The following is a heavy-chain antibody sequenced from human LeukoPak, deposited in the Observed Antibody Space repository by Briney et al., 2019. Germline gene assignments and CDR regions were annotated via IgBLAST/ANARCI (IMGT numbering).Heavy chain of an antibody. CDR1: GFTFHRYA. V-gene: IGHV3-23*01. CDR3: AKYGVDCSSTSCYPLYYMDV. J-gene: IGHJ6*03. CDR2: HTGGGDIK. Sequence: GGSLRLLRAASGFTFHRYAMPWVPHAPAKGLEGVSSHTGGGDIKLYADSAKHRHTISRDNHKYTLHLQMNTLRGEHRRVSYCAKYGVDCSSTSCYPLYYMDVWGKGTTVTVSS. D-gene: IGHD2-2*01.